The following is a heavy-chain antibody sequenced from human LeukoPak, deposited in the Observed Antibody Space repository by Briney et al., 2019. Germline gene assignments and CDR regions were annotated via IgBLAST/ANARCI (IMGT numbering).Heavy chain of an antibody. CDR2: IIPIFGTA. Sequence: SVKVSCKASGGTFSSYAISWVRQAPGQGLEWMGGIIPIFGTANYAQKFQGRVTITADESTSTAYMELSSLRSEDTAVYYCARTSRGGYSGYDPNFDYWGQGTLVAVSS. J-gene: IGHJ4*02. D-gene: IGHD5-12*01. V-gene: IGHV1-69*13. CDR1: GGTFSSYA. CDR3: ARTSRGGYSGYDPNFDY.